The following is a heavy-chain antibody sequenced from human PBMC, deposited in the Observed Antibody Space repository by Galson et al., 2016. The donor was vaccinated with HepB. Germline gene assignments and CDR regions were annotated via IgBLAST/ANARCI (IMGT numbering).Heavy chain of an antibody. CDR2: IDWDDNK. J-gene: IGHJ3*01. Sequence: PALVTPTQTLTLTCTLSGFSLTTFGMCVSWIRQPPGKALEWLAFIDWDDNKYYSTSLKTRLTISKDTPENQVVLTMTNMDPVDTATYYSARSESGAWNKGVVFDAWGQGTMVTVSS. D-gene: IGHD1/OR15-1a*01. CDR3: ARSESGAWNKGVVFDA. V-gene: IGHV2-70*01. CDR1: GFSLTTFGMC.